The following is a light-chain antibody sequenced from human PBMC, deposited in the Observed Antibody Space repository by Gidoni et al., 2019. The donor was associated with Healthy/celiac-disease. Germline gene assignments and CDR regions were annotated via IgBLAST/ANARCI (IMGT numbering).Light chain of an antibody. V-gene: IGKV1-39*01. Sequence: DMQMPQPPSSLSASVGDRVTITCRASQSISSYLHWYQQKPGKAPKLLIYAASSLQSGVPSRFSGSGSGTDFTLTISSLQSEDFATYYCQQSYSTPLTFGGGTRVEIK. CDR3: QQSYSTPLT. CDR1: QSISSY. CDR2: AAS. J-gene: IGKJ4*01.